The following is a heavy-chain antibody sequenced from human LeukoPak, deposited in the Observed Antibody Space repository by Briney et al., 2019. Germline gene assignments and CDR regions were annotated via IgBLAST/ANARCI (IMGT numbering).Heavy chain of an antibody. CDR1: GFTFSNAW. CDR2: IKSKTDGGTT. J-gene: IGHJ4*02. CDR3: TTGEYYDSSGRANDY. Sequence: PGGSLRLSCAASGFTFSNAWMSWVRQAPGKGLEWVGRIKSKTDGGTTDYAALVKGRFTISRDDSKNTLYLQMNSLKTEDTAVYYCTTGEYYDSSGRANDYWGQGTLVTVSS. V-gene: IGHV3-15*01. D-gene: IGHD3-22*01.